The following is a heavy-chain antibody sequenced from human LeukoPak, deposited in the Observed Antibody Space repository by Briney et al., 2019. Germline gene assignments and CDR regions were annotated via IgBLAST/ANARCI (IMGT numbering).Heavy chain of an antibody. J-gene: IGHJ4*02. V-gene: IGHV4-59*01. CDR3: ARGLRSFDSSSPFDY. CDR2: IYYSGT. D-gene: IGHD3-9*01. CDR1: GGSISSYY. Sequence: PSETLSLTCTVSGGSISSYYWSWIRQPPGKGLEWIGYIYYSGTNYNPSLKSRVTISVDTPKNQFSLKLSSVTAADTAVYYCARGLRSFDSSSPFDYWGQGTLVTVSS.